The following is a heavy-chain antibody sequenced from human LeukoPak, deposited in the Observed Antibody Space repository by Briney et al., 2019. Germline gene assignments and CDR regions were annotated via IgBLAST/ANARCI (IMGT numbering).Heavy chain of an antibody. D-gene: IGHD5-24*01. CDR2: ISYDGSNK. J-gene: IGHJ4*02. V-gene: IGHV3-30*03. CDR1: GFTFSNYG. Sequence: GGSLRLSCVASGFTFSNYGMHWVRQAPGKGLEWVTFISYDGSNKYYADSVKGRFTISRDNGKNSLYLQMNSLRAEDTAIYYCTRVGYIDEGIDYWGQGTLVTVSS. CDR3: TRVGYIDEGIDY.